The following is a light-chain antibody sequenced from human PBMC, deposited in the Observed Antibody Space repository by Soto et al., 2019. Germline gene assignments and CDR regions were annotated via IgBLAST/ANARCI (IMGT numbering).Light chain of an antibody. J-gene: IGLJ3*02. V-gene: IGLV8-61*01. CDR3: VLYMGTGISV. CDR1: SGSVSTSYY. Sequence: QAVVTQEPSFSVSPGRTVTLTCGLSSGSVSTSYYPSWYQLTPGQAPRTLIYSTNTRSSGVPNRFSGSILENKAALTITGAQADDESDYYCVLYMGTGISVFGGGNKVTVL. CDR2: STN.